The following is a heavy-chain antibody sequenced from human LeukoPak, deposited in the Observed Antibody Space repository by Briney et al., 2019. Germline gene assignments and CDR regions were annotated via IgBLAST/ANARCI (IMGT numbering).Heavy chain of an antibody. Sequence: ASVKVSCKASGYTLTDYYLHWVRQAPGQGLEWMDWINPNSGGTGNAQKFQGRVTKTRDTSVSTAYMELSSLTSDDTAVYYCARGGALSGGSYFFDYWGQGTLVTVSS. D-gene: IGHD2-15*01. J-gene: IGHJ4*02. CDR2: INPNSGGT. CDR1: GYTLTDYY. V-gene: IGHV1-2*02. CDR3: ARGGALSGGSYFFDY.